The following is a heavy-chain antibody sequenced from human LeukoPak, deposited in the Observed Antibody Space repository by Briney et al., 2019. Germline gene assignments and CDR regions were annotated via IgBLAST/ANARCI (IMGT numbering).Heavy chain of an antibody. CDR2: IKSKTDGGTR. V-gene: IGHV3-15*01. D-gene: IGHD3-3*01. Sequence: GGSLRLSCVASGFTLSTAWMSWLRQAPAKGLEWVGRIKSKTDGGTRDYGAPVTGRFTVSRDDSKNTLFLQMNSLKTEDSAVYYCTTPAFLGKAPYGLDVWGQGTTVTVSS. CDR3: TTPAFLGKAPYGLDV. CDR1: GFTLSTAW. J-gene: IGHJ6*02.